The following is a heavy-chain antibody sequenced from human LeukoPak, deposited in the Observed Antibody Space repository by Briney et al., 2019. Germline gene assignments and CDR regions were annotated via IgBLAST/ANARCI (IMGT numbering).Heavy chain of an antibody. J-gene: IGHJ4*02. Sequence: PGGSLRLSCAASGFTFSSYAVSWVRQTPGKGLEWVSSISYIGGSTHYADSVKGRFTISRDNSKNTLYLQMNSLRAEDTAVYYCVKSGSGSYYNPDFDYWGQGTLVTVSS. CDR2: ISYIGGST. CDR3: VKSGSGSYYNPDFDY. D-gene: IGHD3-10*01. CDR1: GFTFSSYA. V-gene: IGHV3-23*01.